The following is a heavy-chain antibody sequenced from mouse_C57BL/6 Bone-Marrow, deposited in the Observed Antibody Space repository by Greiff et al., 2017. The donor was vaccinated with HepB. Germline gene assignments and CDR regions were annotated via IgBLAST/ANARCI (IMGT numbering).Heavy chain of an antibody. Sequence: VQLQQPGAELVRPGTSVKLSCKASGYTFTSYWMHWVKQRPGQGLEWIGVIDPSDSYTNYNQKFKGKATLTVDTSSSTAYMQLSSLTSEDSAVYYCAKKGGYYGSSYSYWYFDVWGTGTTVTVSS. D-gene: IGHD1-1*01. J-gene: IGHJ1*03. CDR2: IDPSDSYT. V-gene: IGHV1-59*01. CDR1: GYTFTSYW. CDR3: AKKGGYYGSSYSYWYFDV.